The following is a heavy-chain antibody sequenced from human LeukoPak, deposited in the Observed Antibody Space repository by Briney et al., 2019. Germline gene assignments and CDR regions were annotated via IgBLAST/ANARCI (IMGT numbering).Heavy chain of an antibody. CDR3: ARAPSEIGGYYPEYFRH. V-gene: IGHV3-74*01. CDR1: GFTFINYW. Sequence: GGSLRPSSAAAGFTFINYWMHWVRQPPGKGLVWVSRIKRDGRTNYTDSVKGRFTISRDNAKNTVSLQMNSLRAEDTGVYYCARAPSEIGGYYPEYFRHWGQGTLVTVSS. CDR2: IKRDGRT. J-gene: IGHJ1*01. D-gene: IGHD3-22*01.